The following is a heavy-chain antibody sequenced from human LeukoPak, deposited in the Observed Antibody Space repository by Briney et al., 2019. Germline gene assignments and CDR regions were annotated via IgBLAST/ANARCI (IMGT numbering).Heavy chain of an antibody. CDR1: GGSFSGYY. CDR3: ARGSPWGYFDWLLSYYFDY. Sequence: SETLSLTCAVYGGSFSGYYWSWIRQPPGKGLEWIGEINHSGSINYNPSLKSRVTISVDTSKNQFSLKLSSVTAADTAVYYCARGSPWGYFDWLLSYYFDYWGQGTLVTVSS. J-gene: IGHJ4*02. D-gene: IGHD3-9*01. V-gene: IGHV4-34*01. CDR2: INHSGSI.